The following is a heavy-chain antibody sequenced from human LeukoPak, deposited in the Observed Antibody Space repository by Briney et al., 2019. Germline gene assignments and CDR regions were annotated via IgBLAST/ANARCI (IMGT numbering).Heavy chain of an antibody. Sequence: GASLRLSCAASGFTFSSYAMSWVRQAPGKGLEWVSTISVSGGSTYYADSVKGRFTISRDNSKNTLYLQMNSLRAEDTAVYYCAKDNSKYRVGAEFDYWGQGTPVTVSS. CDR1: GFTFSSYA. D-gene: IGHD1-26*01. V-gene: IGHV3-23*01. CDR2: ISVSGGST. J-gene: IGHJ4*02. CDR3: AKDNSKYRVGAEFDY.